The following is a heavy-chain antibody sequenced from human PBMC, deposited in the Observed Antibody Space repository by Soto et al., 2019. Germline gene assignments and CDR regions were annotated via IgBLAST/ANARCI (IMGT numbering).Heavy chain of an antibody. CDR1: W. Sequence: WRRWIRQTPGKGLVWVSRINSDGSSTSYADSVKGRFTISRDNAKNTLYLQMNSLRAEDTAVYYCARVESVGFWSGYYTPYYFDYRGQGTLVTV. CDR3: ARVESVGFWSGYYTPYYFDY. CDR2: INSDGSST. J-gene: IGHJ4*02. V-gene: IGHV3-74*01. D-gene: IGHD3-3*01.